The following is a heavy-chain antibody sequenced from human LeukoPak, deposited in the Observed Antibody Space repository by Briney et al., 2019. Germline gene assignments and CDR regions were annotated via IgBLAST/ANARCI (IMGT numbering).Heavy chain of an antibody. V-gene: IGHV3-49*04. D-gene: IGHD5-18*01. Sequence: AGRSLRLSCTASGFTFGDYAMSWVRQAPGKGLEWVGFIRSKAYGGTTEYAASVKGRFTISRDDSKSIAYLQMNSLKTEDTAVYYCTRGSGYPGYWGQGTLVTVSS. CDR2: IRSKAYGGTT. CDR1: GFTFGDYA. J-gene: IGHJ4*02. CDR3: TRGSGYPGY.